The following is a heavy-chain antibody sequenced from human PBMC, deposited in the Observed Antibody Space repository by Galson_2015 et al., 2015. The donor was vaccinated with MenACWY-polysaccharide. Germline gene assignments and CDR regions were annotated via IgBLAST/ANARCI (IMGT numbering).Heavy chain of an antibody. CDR1: GDSVSSNSAA. CDR3: ARDLESSGGYRPGWVDP. J-gene: IGHJ5*02. V-gene: IGHV6-1*01. CDR2: TYYRSKWYN. D-gene: IGHD6-19*01. Sequence: CAISGDSVSSNSAAWNWIRQSPSRGLEWLGRTYYRSKWYNDYAVSVKSRITINPDTSKNQFSLQLNSVTPEDTAVYYCARDLESSGGYRPGWVDPWGQGTLVTVSS.